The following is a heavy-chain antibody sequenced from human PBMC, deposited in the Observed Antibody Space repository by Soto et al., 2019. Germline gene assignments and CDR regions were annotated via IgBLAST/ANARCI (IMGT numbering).Heavy chain of an antibody. Sequence: QVQLQESGPGLVKPSETLSLTCTVSGGSISSYYWSWIRQPPGKGLEWIGYIYYSGSTNYNPSLRSRVYIAVDTSKNRFSLKLSSVTAADTAVYYCARHLPFTIFGVVTPSGYMDVWGKGTTVTVSS. CDR3: ARHLPFTIFGVVTPSGYMDV. CDR1: GGSISSYY. V-gene: IGHV4-59*08. CDR2: IYYSGST. J-gene: IGHJ6*03. D-gene: IGHD3-3*01.